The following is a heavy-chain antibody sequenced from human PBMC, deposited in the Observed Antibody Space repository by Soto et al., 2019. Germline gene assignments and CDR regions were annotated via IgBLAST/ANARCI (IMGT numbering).Heavy chain of an antibody. CDR2: ISAYNGNT. Sequence: ASVKVSCKASGYTFTSYGISWVRQAPGQGLEWMGWISAYNGNTNYAQKLQGRVTMTTDTSTSTAYMELRSLRSDDTAVYYCAGRRDDFWSGHPEAWGPGTLVTVSS. D-gene: IGHD3-3*01. V-gene: IGHV1-18*01. CDR1: GYTFTSYG. J-gene: IGHJ5*02. CDR3: AGRRDDFWSGHPEA.